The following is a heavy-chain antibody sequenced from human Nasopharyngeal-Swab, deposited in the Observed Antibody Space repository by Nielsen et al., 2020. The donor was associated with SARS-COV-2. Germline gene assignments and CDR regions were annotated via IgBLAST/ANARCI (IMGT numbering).Heavy chain of an antibody. CDR1: GFTFSSYA. CDR3: ARDLALRWPLYFDY. V-gene: IGHV3-30*04. D-gene: IGHD4-23*01. J-gene: IGHJ4*02. Sequence: GGSLRLSCAASGFTFSSYAMHWVRQAPGKGLEWVAVISYDGSNKYYADSVKGRFTISRDNSKNTLYLQMNSLRAGDTAVYYCARDLALRWPLYFDYWGQGTLVTVSS. CDR2: ISYDGSNK.